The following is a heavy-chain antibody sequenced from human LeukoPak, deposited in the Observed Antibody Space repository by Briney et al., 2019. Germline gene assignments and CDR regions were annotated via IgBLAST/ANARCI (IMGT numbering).Heavy chain of an antibody. J-gene: IGHJ4*02. V-gene: IGHV3-23*01. CDR1: GFTFSTYA. Sequence: GGSLRLSCAASGFTFSTYAMSWVRQAPGKGLEWVSGISGSGGGTYYADSVKGRFTISRDNSKNTLYLQMSSLRAEDTAVYYCVKSEGLYWGQGTLVTVSS. CDR2: ISGSGGGT. CDR3: VKSEGLY.